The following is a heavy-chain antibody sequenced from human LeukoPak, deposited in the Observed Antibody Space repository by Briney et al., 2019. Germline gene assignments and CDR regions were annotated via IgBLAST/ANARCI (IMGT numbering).Heavy chain of an antibody. CDR2: ISSSSSYI. CDR3: ARVGWAIGADY. D-gene: IGHD3-16*01. V-gene: IGHV3-21*01. Sequence: GGSLRLSCAASGFTFSSYSMNWVRQAPGKGLEWVSSISSSSSYIYYADSVKGRFTISRDNAKNSLYLQMNSLRPEDTAVYYCARVGWAIGADYCGQRTLVTVSS. J-gene: IGHJ4*02. CDR1: GFTFSSYS.